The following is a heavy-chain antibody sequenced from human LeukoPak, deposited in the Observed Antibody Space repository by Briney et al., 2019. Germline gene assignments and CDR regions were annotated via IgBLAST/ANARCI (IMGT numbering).Heavy chain of an antibody. CDR2: ISGSGGST. CDR3: AREIAAAGSFDY. V-gene: IGHV3-23*01. D-gene: IGHD6-13*01. J-gene: IGHJ4*02. Sequence: GGSLRLSCAASGFTFSSYAMSWVRQAPGKGLEWVSGISGSGGSTYYADSVKGRFTISRDNSKNTLYLQMNSLRAEDTAVYYCAREIAAAGSFDYWGQGTLVTVSS. CDR1: GFTFSSYA.